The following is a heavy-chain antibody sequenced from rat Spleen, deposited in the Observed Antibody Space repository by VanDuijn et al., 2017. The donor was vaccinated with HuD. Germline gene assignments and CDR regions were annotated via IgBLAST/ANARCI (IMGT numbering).Heavy chain of an antibody. D-gene: IGHD2-5*01. CDR2: ISYEGSGT. CDR3: TRGGYFRYWYFDL. V-gene: IGHV5-29*01. Sequence: EVQLVESDGGLVQPGRSLEVSCVASGFTFSNYDMAWVRQAPTKGLEWVASISYEGSGTYYGDSVKGRFTISRDNAQRTLYLQMDSLRSEDTATYYCTRGGYFRYWYFDLWGPGTMVTVSS. J-gene: IGHJ1*01. CDR1: GFTFSNYD.